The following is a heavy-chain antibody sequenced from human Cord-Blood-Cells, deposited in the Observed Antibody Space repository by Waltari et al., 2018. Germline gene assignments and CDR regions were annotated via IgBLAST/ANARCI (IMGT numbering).Heavy chain of an antibody. CDR2: IYTSGSN. Sequence: QVQLQESGPGLVKPSETLSLTCTVSGGSISSYYWSWIRQPAGKGLEWIGRIYTSGSNNYNPSRKSRVTMSVDTSKNQFSRKRSCVTAADTAVYYCARGGSSEGYYYYYYMDVWGKGTTVTVSS. J-gene: IGHJ6*03. D-gene: IGHD6-6*01. CDR1: GGSISSYY. V-gene: IGHV4-4*07. CDR3: ARGGSSEGYYYYYYMDV.